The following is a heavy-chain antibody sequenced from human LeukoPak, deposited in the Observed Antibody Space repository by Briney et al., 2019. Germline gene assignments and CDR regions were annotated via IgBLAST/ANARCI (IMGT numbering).Heavy chain of an antibody. CDR2: INPSGGST. CDR3: ARDALPRVYSSSWYDY. V-gene: IGHV1-46*01. J-gene: IGHJ4*02. Sequence: GASVKVSCKASGYTFTSYCMHWVRQAPGQGLEWMGIINPSGGSTSYAQKFQGRVTMTRDMSTSTVYMELSSLRSEDTAVYYCARDALPRVYSSSWYDYWGQGTLVTVSS. CDR1: GYTFTSYC. D-gene: IGHD6-13*01.